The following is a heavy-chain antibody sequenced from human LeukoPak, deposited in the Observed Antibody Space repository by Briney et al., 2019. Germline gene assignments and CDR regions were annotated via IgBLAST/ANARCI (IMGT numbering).Heavy chain of an antibody. CDR3: ARDGSYSQGLDP. Sequence: GGSLRLSRAASGFTFSSYSMNWVRQAPGKGLEWVSYISSSSSTIYYADSVKGRFTFSRDNGKNSLYLEMNSLRVADTAVYFCARDGSYSQGLDPWGQGTLVTVSS. CDR1: GFTFSSYS. CDR2: ISSSSSTI. J-gene: IGHJ5*02. V-gene: IGHV3-48*04. D-gene: IGHD2-21*01.